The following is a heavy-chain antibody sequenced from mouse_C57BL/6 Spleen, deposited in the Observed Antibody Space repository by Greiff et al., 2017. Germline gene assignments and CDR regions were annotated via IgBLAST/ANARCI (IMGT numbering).Heavy chain of an antibody. CDR1: GFNIKDDY. D-gene: IGHD2-4*01. V-gene: IGHV14-4*01. CDR2: IDPENGDT. Sequence: EVQLQQSGAELVRPGASVKLSCTASGFNIKDDYMHWVKQRPEQGLEWIGWIDPENGDTEYASKFQGKATITADTSSNTAYLQLSSLTSEDTAVYYCTEGRVYDYDSYFDYWGQGTTLTVSS. CDR3: TEGRVYDYDSYFDY. J-gene: IGHJ2*01.